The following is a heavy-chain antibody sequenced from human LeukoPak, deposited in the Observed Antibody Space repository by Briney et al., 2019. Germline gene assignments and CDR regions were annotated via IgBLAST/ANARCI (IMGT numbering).Heavy chain of an antibody. Sequence: PGGSLRLSCAASGFTFSSYSMNWVRQAPGKGLEWVSSISSSSSYIYYADSVKGRFTISRDNAKNSLYLQINSLRAEDTAVYYCAREDSSGWAGVYYFDYWGQGTLVTVSS. V-gene: IGHV3-21*01. CDR1: GFTFSSYS. D-gene: IGHD6-19*01. CDR3: AREDSSGWAGVYYFDY. CDR2: ISSSSSYI. J-gene: IGHJ4*02.